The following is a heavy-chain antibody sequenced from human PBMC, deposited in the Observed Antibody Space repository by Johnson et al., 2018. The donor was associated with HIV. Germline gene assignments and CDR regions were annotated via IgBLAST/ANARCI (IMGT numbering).Heavy chain of an antibody. CDR1: GFTVSSNY. V-gene: IGHV3-66*01. Sequence: VQLVESGGGLVQPGGSLRLSCAASGFTVSSNYMSWVRQAPGKGLEWVSVIFSGGSTYYADSVNGRLTISRDNSKNTLYLQMNSLRAEDTALYYCAKEVPDKFDVWGQGTMVTVSS. CDR3: AKEVPDKFDV. CDR2: IFSGGST. J-gene: IGHJ3*01.